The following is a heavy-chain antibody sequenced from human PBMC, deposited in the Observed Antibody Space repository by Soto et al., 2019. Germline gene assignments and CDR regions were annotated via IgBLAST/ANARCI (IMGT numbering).Heavy chain of an antibody. CDR3: ASGTKDAMIVVVPDY. CDR2: IYYSGST. D-gene: IGHD3-22*01. Sequence: QLQLQESGPGLVKPSETLSLTCTVSGGSISSSSYYWGWIHQPPGKGLEWIGSIYYSGSTYYNPSLKSRVTISVDTSKNQFSLKLSSVTAADTAVYYCASGTKDAMIVVVPDYWGQGTLVTVSS. J-gene: IGHJ4*02. CDR1: GGSISSSSYY. V-gene: IGHV4-39*01.